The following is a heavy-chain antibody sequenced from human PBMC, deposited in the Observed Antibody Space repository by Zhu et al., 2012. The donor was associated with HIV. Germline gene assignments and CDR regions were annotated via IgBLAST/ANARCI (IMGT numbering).Heavy chain of an antibody. CDR3: VRAPGYYYGSADAFDI. D-gene: IGHD3-10*01. V-gene: IGHV3-74*01. J-gene: IGHJ3*02. CDR2: INSDGSST. Sequence: EVQLMESGGGLVQPGGSVRLSCAASGFTLSSYWMHWVRQGPGKGLVWVSRINSDGSSTSYADSVKGRFTISRDNAKDTLCLQMSSLRDEDTAVYYCVRAPGYYYGSADAFDIWGQGTMVTVSS. CDR1: GFTLSSYW.